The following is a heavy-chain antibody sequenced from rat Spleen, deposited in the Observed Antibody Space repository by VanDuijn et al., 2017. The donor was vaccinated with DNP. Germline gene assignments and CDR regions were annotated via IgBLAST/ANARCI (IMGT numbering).Heavy chain of an antibody. CDR1: GFTFSDHN. CDR2: ISYDGSET. CDR3: GGRPPPTRGPCDD. J-gene: IGHJ2*01. Sequence: EVQLVESGGGLVQPGRSLKLSCAASGFTFSDHNMAWVRLAPKKGLEWVATISYDGSETYYRNSVKGRFTISRDNARSTLYLQMDSLRSEDTAAYSGGGRPPPTRGPCDDWGQGVTVTVSS. D-gene: IGHD1-4*01. V-gene: IGHV5-7*01.